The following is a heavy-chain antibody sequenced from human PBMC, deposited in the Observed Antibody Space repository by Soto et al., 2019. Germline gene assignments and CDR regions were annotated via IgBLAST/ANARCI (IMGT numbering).Heavy chain of an antibody. D-gene: IGHD6-19*01. J-gene: IGHJ4*02. CDR3: STWGRNGWYTGLF. Sequence: QVQLVQSGAEVKTPGASVKVSCKASGYTFTDYDINWVRQAPGQGLEWVGRMNPNSGRTDYAQKFQARVTMTRDTSISTASLELSSLGYEDTAVFYCSTWGRNGWYTGLFWGQGTLVTVAS. CDR1: GYTFTDYD. CDR2: MNPNSGRT. V-gene: IGHV1-8*01.